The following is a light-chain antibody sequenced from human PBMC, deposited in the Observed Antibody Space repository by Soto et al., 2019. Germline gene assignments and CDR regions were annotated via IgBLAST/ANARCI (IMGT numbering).Light chain of an antibody. CDR2: GAS. CDR1: QSVNSIY. CDR3: QQYGTSPQM. J-gene: IGKJ1*01. Sequence: EIVLTQSPGTLSLSPGQRATLSCRASQSVNSIYLAWYQQKPGQAPRLHMYGASNRATGIPDRFSGSGSGTDFTLTITRLEPEDFAVYYCQQYGTSPQMFGQGTKVEIK. V-gene: IGKV3-20*01.